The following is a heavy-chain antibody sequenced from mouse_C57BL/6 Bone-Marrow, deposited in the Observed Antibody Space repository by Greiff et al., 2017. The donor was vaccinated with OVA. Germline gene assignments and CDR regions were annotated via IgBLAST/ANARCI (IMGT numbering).Heavy chain of an antibody. CDR3: AISLTTSTIMGNY. V-gene: IGHV1-74*01. CDR1: GYTFTSYW. CDR2: IHPSDSDT. J-gene: IGHJ2*01. D-gene: IGHD2-12*01. Sequence: QVQLKQPGAELVKPGASVKVSCKASGYTFTSYWMHWVKQRPGQGLEWIGRIHPSDSDTNYNQKFKGKATLTVDKTSSTAYMQLSSLTSEDSAVYYGAISLTTSTIMGNYWGQGTTLTVSS.